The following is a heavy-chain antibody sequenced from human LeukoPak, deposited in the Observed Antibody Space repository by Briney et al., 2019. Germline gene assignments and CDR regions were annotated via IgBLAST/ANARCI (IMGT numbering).Heavy chain of an antibody. Sequence: GGSLRLSCAASGFTFSSYAMSWVRRAPGKGLEWVSAISGSGGSTYYADSVKGRFTISRDNSKNTLYLQMNSLRAEDTAVYYCAKPRGGYNYYYGMDVWGQGTTVTVSS. D-gene: IGHD2-15*01. CDR1: GFTFSSYA. CDR3: AKPRGGYNYYYGMDV. CDR2: ISGSGGST. J-gene: IGHJ6*02. V-gene: IGHV3-23*01.